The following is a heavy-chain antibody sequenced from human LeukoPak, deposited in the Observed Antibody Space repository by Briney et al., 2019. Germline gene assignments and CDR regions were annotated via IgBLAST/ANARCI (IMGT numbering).Heavy chain of an antibody. Sequence: ASVKVSCKASGYTFTGYYMHWVRQAPGQGVEWMGWINPNSGGTNYAQKFQGRVTMTRDTSISTAYMELSRLRSDDTAVYYCARAHSSSWTFYYYYYGMDVWGQGTTVTVSS. CDR2: INPNSGGT. D-gene: IGHD6-13*01. CDR3: ARAHSSSWTFYYYYYGMDV. CDR1: GYTFTGYY. J-gene: IGHJ6*02. V-gene: IGHV1-2*02.